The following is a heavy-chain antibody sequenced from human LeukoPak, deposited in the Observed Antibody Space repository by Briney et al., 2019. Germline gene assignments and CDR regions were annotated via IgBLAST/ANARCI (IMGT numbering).Heavy chain of an antibody. V-gene: IGHV4-59*08. Sequence: PSETLSLTCTVSGRXIGTYYWNWIRQPPGKGLEWIGYIYYSGSTNYNPSLKSRVTISVDTSKNQFSLKVRSVTAADTAVYYCARFKSGPGCSSASCTDFDYWGQGTLVTVSS. CDR3: ARFKSGPGCSSASCTDFDY. CDR1: GRXIGTYY. J-gene: IGHJ4*02. CDR2: IYYSGST. D-gene: IGHD2-2*01.